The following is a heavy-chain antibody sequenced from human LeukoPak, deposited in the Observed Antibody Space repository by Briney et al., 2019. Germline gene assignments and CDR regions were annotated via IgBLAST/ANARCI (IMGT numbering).Heavy chain of an antibody. CDR3: AREAALSSSAYYYYYYYMDV. J-gene: IGHJ6*03. V-gene: IGHV3-48*03. D-gene: IGHD6-6*01. CDR1: GFTFSTYE. Sequence: PGGSLRLSCAASGFTFSTYEMNWVRQAPGKGLEWVSYISTSGSTIYYADSVKGRFTISRDNAKNSLYLQMNSLRAEDTAVYYCAREAALSSSAYYYYYYYMDVWGKGTTVTVSS. CDR2: ISTSGSTI.